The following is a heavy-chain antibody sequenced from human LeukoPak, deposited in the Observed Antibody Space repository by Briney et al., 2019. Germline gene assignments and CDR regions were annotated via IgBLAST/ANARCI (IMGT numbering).Heavy chain of an antibody. V-gene: IGHV1-3*04. Sequence: GASVKVSCKASGYTFASYGVHWVRQAPGQGLECMGWINTGNGNTGSSQNFQGRVTLTKDTAASTAYMELSGLTSEDTAVYYCAKDHGKSGSFDYWGQGTLVTVS. J-gene: IGHJ4*02. D-gene: IGHD5-24*01. CDR2: INTGNGNT. CDR1: GYTFASYG. CDR3: AKDHGKSGSFDY.